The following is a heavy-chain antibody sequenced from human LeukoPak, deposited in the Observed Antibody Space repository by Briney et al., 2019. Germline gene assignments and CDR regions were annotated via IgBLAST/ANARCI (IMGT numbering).Heavy chain of an antibody. CDR3: ARTEYSSGWYYFDY. Sequence: SVKVSCKASGGTFSIYAIIWVRQAPGQGLECMGGIIPIFGTANYAQKFQGRVTITAAESTSTAYMELSSLRSEDTAVYYCARTEYSSGWYYFDYWGQGTLVTVSS. CDR2: IIPIFGTA. CDR1: GGTFSIYA. V-gene: IGHV1-69*13. J-gene: IGHJ4*02. D-gene: IGHD6-19*01.